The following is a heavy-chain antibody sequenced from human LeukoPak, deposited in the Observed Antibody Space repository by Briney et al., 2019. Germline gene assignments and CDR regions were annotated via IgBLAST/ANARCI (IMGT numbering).Heavy chain of an antibody. CDR2: ISTYIGNT. CDR1: DYTFTNYD. J-gene: IGHJ3*02. D-gene: IGHD4-11*01. Sequence: ASVKVSCKASDYTFTNYDISWVRQAPGQGLEWMGWISTYIGNTNYAQNLQGRVTMTTDTSTRTAYMELRSLTSDDTAIYYCARHMTTSGAFDIWGQGTMVTVSS. CDR3: ARHMTTSGAFDI. V-gene: IGHV1-18*01.